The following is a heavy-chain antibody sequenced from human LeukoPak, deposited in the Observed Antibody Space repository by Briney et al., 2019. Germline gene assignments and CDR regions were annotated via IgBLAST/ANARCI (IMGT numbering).Heavy chain of an antibody. Sequence: SETLSLTCTVSGGSISSYYWSWLRQPPGKGLEWIGYIYYSGSTDYNPSLKSRVTISVDTSKNQFSLKLSSVTAADTAVYYCARQGYSDAFDIWGQGTMVTVSS. CDR2: IYYSGST. D-gene: IGHD6-13*01. V-gene: IGHV4-59*08. CDR3: ARQGYSDAFDI. J-gene: IGHJ3*02. CDR1: GGSISSYY.